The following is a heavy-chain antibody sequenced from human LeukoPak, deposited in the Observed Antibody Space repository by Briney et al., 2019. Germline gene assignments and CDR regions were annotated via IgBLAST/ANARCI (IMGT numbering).Heavy chain of an antibody. D-gene: IGHD4-17*01. J-gene: IGHJ4*02. CDR1: GYTFTSYV. V-gene: IGHV1-69*13. CDR3: ATNERYGDTRLYHFDY. Sequence: SVKVSCKASGYTFTSYVISWVRQAPGQGLEWMGRIIPIFGTANYAQKFQGKVTITAGESTNTAYMELSSLRSEDTAVFYCATNERYGDTRLYHFDYWGQGTLVTVSS. CDR2: IIPIFGTA.